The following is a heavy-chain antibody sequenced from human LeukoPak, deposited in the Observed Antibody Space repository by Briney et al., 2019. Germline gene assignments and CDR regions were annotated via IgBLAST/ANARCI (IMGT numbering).Heavy chain of an antibody. CDR2: ISAYNGNT. CDR3: ARDRPLWCSGGSCYPNFDY. D-gene: IGHD2-15*01. V-gene: IGHV1-18*01. Sequence: ASVKVSCKASGYTFTSYGISWVRQAPGQRLEWMGWISAYNGNTNYAQKLQGRVTMTTDTSTSTAYMELRSLRSDDTAVYYCARDRPLWCSGGSCYPNFDYWGQGTLVTVSS. J-gene: IGHJ4*02. CDR1: GYTFTSYG.